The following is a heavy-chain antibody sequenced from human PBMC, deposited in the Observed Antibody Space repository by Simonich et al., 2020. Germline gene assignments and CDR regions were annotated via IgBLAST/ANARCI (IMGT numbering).Heavy chain of an antibody. V-gene: IGHV1-2*02. D-gene: IGHD2-2*01. CDR1: GYTFTGYY. CDR2: INPNSGGK. CDR3: ARDPVVPAAIRNAFDI. Sequence: QVQLVQSGAEVKKPGASVKGSCKASGYTFTGYYMHWVRQAPGQGLGWMGWINPNSGGKNYAKKFQGRVTMTRDTSISTAYMELSRLRSDDTAVYYCARDPVVPAAIRNAFDIWGQGTMVTVSS. J-gene: IGHJ3*02.